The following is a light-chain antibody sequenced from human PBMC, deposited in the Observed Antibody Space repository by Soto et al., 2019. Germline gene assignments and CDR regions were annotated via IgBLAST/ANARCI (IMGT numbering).Light chain of an antibody. CDR3: AAWDDSLSGVV. V-gene: IGLV1-47*01. Sequence: QSVLTQPPSASGTPGQRVTISCSGSSGGIGGNYVYWYQQLPGRAPKLLIYRNNQRPSGVPDRFSGSKSGTSASLAISGLRSEDEAHYYCAAWDDSLSGVVFGGGTQLTAL. J-gene: IGLJ2*01. CDR2: RNN. CDR1: SGGIGGNY.